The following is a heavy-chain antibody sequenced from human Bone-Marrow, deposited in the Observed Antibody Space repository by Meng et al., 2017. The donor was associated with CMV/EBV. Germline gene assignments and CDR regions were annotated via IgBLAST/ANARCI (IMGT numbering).Heavy chain of an antibody. D-gene: IGHD6-13*01. J-gene: IGHJ5*02. CDR1: GGSFSGYY. Sequence: SETLSLTCAVYGGSFSGYYWSWIRQPPGKGLEWIGEINHSGSTNYNPSLKSRVTISVYTSKNQFTLKLSSVTAADTAVYYCARGTYSTSWYWFDPWGQGTLVTVSS. CDR3: ARGTYSTSWYWFDP. CDR2: INHSGST. V-gene: IGHV4-34*01.